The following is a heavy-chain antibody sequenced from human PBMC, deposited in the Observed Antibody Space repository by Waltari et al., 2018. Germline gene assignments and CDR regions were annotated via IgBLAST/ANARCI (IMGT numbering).Heavy chain of an antibody. J-gene: IGHJ4*02. V-gene: IGHV3-30-3*01. CDR3: VRDPSIVAARLSRFDY. CDR1: GFTFSSYA. CDR2: ISYDGSNK. D-gene: IGHD6-6*01. Sequence: GFTFSSYAMHWVRQAPGKGLEWVAVISYDGSNKYYADSVKGRFTISRDNSKNTLYLQMNSLRAEDTAVYYCVRDPSIVAARLSRFDYWGQGTLVTVSS.